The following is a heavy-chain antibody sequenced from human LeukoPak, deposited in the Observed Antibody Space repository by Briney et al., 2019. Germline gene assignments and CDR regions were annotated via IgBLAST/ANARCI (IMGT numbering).Heavy chain of an antibody. CDR2: IYYSGST. J-gene: IGHJ4*02. CDR1: GGSISSSSYY. D-gene: IGHD3-3*01. Sequence: SETLSLTCTVSGGSISSSSYYWGWIRQPPGKGLEWIGSIYYSGSTYYNPSLRSRVTISVDTSKNQFSLKLSSVTAADTAVYYCARGDYDFWSGQGATTLDYWGQGTLVTVSS. CDR3: ARGDYDFWSGQGATTLDY. V-gene: IGHV4-39*07.